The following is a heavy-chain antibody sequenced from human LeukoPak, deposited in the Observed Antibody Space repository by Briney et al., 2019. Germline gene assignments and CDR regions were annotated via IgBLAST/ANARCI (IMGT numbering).Heavy chain of an antibody. D-gene: IGHD1-26*01. CDR1: GFTFDDYA. CDR2: ISWNSGSI. CDR3: ARGLLGATTSYFDY. J-gene: IGHJ4*02. V-gene: IGHV3-9*01. Sequence: PGGSLRLSCAASGFTFDDYAMHWVRQAPGKGLEWVSGISWNSGSIRYADSVKGRFTISRDNAKNSLYLQMNSLRAEDSAVYYCARGLLGATTSYFDYWGQGTLVTVSS.